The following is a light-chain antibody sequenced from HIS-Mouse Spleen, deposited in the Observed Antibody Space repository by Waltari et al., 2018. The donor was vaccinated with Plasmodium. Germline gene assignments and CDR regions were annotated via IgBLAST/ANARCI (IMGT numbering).Light chain of an antibody. V-gene: IGLV3-10*01. CDR3: YSTDSSGNHRV. Sequence: SYELTQPPSVSVSPGQTARITCSGDALPKKYAYWYQQKSGQAPVLVLYEDSKRPYGIPARFSGSSSGTMATLTISGAQVEDEADYYCYSTDSSGNHRVFGGGTKLTVL. J-gene: IGLJ3*02. CDR2: EDS. CDR1: ALPKKY.